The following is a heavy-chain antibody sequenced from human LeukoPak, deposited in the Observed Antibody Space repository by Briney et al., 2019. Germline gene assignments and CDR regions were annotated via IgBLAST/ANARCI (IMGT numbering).Heavy chain of an antibody. CDR2: IIPILGIA. CDR1: GGTFSSYA. V-gene: IGHV1-69*04. D-gene: IGHD2-21*02. J-gene: IGHJ3*02. CDR3: ARGWAYCGGDCYFGAFDI. Sequence: SVKVSCKASGGTFSSYAISWVRQAPGQGLEWMGRIIPILGIANYARKFQGRVTITADKSTSTAYMELSSLRSEDTAVYYCARGWAYCGGDCYFGAFDIWGQRTMVTVSS.